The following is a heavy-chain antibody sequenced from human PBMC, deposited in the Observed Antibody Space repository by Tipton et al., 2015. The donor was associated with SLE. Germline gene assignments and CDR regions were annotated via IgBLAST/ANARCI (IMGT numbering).Heavy chain of an antibody. V-gene: IGHV4-4*07. Sequence: LRLSCTVSGGSISSYYWSWIRQPAGKGLEWIGHTYTSGSINSNPSLKSRVTMSIDTSKNQFSLKLNSVTAADTAVYYCARVDFLTGYFDYWGQGTLVTVSS. CDR2: TYTSGSI. CDR1: GGSISSYY. J-gene: IGHJ4*02. D-gene: IGHD3-9*01. CDR3: ARVDFLTGYFDY.